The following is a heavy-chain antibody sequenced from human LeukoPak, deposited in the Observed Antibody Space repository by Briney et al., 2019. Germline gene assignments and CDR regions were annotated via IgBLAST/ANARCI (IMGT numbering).Heavy chain of an antibody. CDR2: INSDGSST. Sequence: PGGSLRLSCAPSGFTFSSYWMHWVRQAPGKGLVWVSRINSDGSSTSYADSVKGRFTISRDNAKNTLYLQMNSLRAEDTAVYYCARRLVVRGVIIYPDDAFDIWGQGTMVTVSS. J-gene: IGHJ3*02. CDR3: ARRLVVRGVIIYPDDAFDI. D-gene: IGHD3-10*01. CDR1: GFTFSSYW. V-gene: IGHV3-74*01.